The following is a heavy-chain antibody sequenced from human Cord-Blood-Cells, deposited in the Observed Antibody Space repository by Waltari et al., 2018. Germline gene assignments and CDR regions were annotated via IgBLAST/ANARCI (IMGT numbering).Heavy chain of an antibody. J-gene: IGHJ4*02. CDR1: GYTFTSYA. CDR3: ARVQLDYFDY. D-gene: IGHD6-6*01. CDR2: INAGNGNT. V-gene: IGHV1-3*01. Sequence: QVQLVQSGAEVKKPGASVKVSSEASGYTFTSYAMHWVRQAPGQRLEWMGWINAGNGNTKYSQKFQGRVTITRDTSASTAYMELISLRSEDTAVYYCARVQLDYFDYWGQGTLVTVSS.